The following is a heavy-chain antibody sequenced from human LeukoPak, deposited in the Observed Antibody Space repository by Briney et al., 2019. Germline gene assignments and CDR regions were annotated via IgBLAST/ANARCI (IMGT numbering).Heavy chain of an antibody. J-gene: IGHJ4*02. D-gene: IGHD6-13*01. V-gene: IGHV3-48*03. CDR2: ISSGGSSI. Sequence: PGGSLRLSCAASGFTFSNYEMNWVRQAPEKGQEWVSYISSGGSSIYYADSVKGRFTISRDNAKNSLYLQMNSLRAEDTAVYYCARVPVLTAAAGTFDFWGQGTLVTVSS. CDR3: ARVPVLTAAAGTFDF. CDR1: GFTFSNYE.